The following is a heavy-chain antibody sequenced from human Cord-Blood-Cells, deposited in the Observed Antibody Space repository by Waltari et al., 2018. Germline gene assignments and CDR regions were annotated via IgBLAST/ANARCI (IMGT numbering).Heavy chain of an antibody. V-gene: IGHV4-38-2*01. J-gene: IGHJ4*02. CDR1: GYSLSSGYY. CDR3: AVFGELGIDY. Sequence: QVQLQESGPGLVKPSETLSLTCAASGYSLSSGYYWGWIRQPPGKGLEWIGSIYPSGSTYYNPSLKSRVTISVDTSKNQFSLKLSSVTAADTAVYYCAVFGELGIDYWGQGTLVTVSS. D-gene: IGHD7-27*01. CDR2: IYPSGST.